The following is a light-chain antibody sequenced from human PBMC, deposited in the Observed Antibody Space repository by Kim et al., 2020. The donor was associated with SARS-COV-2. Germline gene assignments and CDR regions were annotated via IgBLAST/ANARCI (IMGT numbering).Light chain of an antibody. V-gene: IGKV3-15*01. CDR3: QQYNRWYT. CDR2: GAS. Sequence: LPMSPGERATLSCRASQSVSNNLAWYQQKPGQAPRLLIYGASTRATGIPARFSGSWSGTEFTLTISSLQSEDFAVYYCQQYNRWYTFGEGTKLEI. J-gene: IGKJ2*01. CDR1: QSVSNN.